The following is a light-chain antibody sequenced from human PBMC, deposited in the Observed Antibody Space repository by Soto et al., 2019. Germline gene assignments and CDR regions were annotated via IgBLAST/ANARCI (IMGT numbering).Light chain of an antibody. J-gene: IGKJ5*01. V-gene: IGKV1-9*01. CDR2: AAS. Sequence: DIQLTQSPSFLSASVGDRVTITCRASQGISSYLAWYQQIPGKAPNLLIYAASTWQSGVPSRFSGSGSGTEFTLTISSLQPEDFATYYCHQLNSYPHTFGQGTRLEMK. CDR1: QGISSY. CDR3: HQLNSYPHT.